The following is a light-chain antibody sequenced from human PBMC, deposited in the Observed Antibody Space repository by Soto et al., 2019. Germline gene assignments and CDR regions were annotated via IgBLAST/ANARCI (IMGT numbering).Light chain of an antibody. J-gene: IGKJ1*01. CDR2: KAS. CDR1: QFISTW. CDR3: QQYNSYST. Sequence: IQMTPSTSTLSASVGDRVTITCRASQFISTWVAWYQQQPGKAPKLLIYKASSLESGVPSRFSGSGSGTEFTLTISSLQPDDFATYYCQQYNSYSTFGQGTKVDNK. V-gene: IGKV1-5*03.